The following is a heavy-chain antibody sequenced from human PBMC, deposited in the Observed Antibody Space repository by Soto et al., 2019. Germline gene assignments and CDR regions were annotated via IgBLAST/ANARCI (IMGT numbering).Heavy chain of an antibody. CDR3: ARDPGYCTNGVCPIFDF. CDR1: GDSVTNYF. V-gene: IGHV4-59*02. J-gene: IGHJ4*02. Sequence: TLSLTCTVSGDSVTNYFCSWMRQPPGKGLEWIGHMYHGGRTNYSPSLKSRVTMSLDSSKNQFSLNLSSVTAADTAVYFCARDPGYCTNGVCPIFDFWGQGVLVTVSS. CDR2: MYHGGRT. D-gene: IGHD2-8*01.